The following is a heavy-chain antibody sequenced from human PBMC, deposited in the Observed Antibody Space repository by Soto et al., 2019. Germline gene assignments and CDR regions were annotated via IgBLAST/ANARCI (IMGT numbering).Heavy chain of an antibody. V-gene: IGHV3-74*01. CDR1: GFTFISYW. CDR3: AREIMTTVAIDY. J-gene: IGHJ4*02. Sequence: WGSLRLSCAASGFTFISYWIHFFRQSPWKWLVWVSRINRDGSSTSYADSVKGRFTISRDNAKNTLYLQMNSLRAEDTAVYYCAREIMTTVAIDYSGQGTLVTVSS. D-gene: IGHD4-17*01. CDR2: INRDGSST.